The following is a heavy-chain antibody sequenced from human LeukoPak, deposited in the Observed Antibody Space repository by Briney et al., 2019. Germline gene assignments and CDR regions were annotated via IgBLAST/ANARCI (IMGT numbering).Heavy chain of an antibody. Sequence: GGSLRLSCAASGFTFGDYYMSWIRQAPGKGLEWVSYISSSDSPIYYADSVKGRFTISRDNAKNSLFLQMNSLGAEDTAVYYCAKDRGSYYYDSSGYYSHWGQGTLVTVSS. CDR3: AKDRGSYYYDSSGYYSH. CDR1: GFTFGDYY. CDR2: ISSSDSPI. V-gene: IGHV3-11*04. J-gene: IGHJ4*02. D-gene: IGHD3-22*01.